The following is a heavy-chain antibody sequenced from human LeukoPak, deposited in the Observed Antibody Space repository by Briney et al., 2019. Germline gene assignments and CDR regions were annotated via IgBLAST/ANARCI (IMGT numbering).Heavy chain of an antibody. CDR1: GSSFTSYW. CDR2: IYPGDSDT. J-gene: IGHJ6*03. V-gene: IGHV5-51*01. D-gene: IGHD2-15*01. Sequence: GESLKISCKGSGSSFTSYWIGWVRQMPGKGLEWMGIIYPGDSDTRYSPSFQGQVTISADKSISTAYLQWSSLKASDTAMYYCARHLRGYCSGGSCYGYYYYMDVWGKGTTVTVSS. CDR3: ARHLRGYCSGGSCYGYYYYMDV.